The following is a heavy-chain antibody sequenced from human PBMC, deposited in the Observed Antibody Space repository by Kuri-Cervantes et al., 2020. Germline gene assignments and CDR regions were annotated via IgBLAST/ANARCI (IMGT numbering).Heavy chain of an antibody. CDR2: IRYDGSNK. J-gene: IGHJ6*03. Sequence: GESLKISCAAPGFTFSNYGMHWVRQAPGKGLEWVAFIRYDGSNKYYAESVKGRFTISRDNSKNTLYLQMNSLRAEDTAVYYCASDGQQHYYDDSGAFYYYSFYMDVWCKGTTVTVSS. CDR1: GFTFSNYG. V-gene: IGHV3-30*02. D-gene: IGHD3-22*01. CDR3: ASDGQQHYYDDSGAFYYYSFYMDV.